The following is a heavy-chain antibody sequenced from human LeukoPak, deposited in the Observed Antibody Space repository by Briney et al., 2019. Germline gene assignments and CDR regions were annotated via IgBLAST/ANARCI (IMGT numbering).Heavy chain of an antibody. Sequence: GGSLRLSCAASGFTFRSYAMHWVRQAPGKGLEYVSAISSDGRITYYANSVKGRFTISRDNTKNTLYLQMGSLRAEDTAVYYCARVSGWYWFDNWGQGTLVTVSS. V-gene: IGHV3-64*01. CDR3: ARVSGWYWFDN. CDR1: GFTFRSYA. J-gene: IGHJ4*02. D-gene: IGHD6-19*01. CDR2: ISSDGRIT.